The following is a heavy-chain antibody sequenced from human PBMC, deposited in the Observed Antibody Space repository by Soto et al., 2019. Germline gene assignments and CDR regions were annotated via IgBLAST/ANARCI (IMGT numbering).Heavy chain of an antibody. CDR3: AKDYRFWSGYPDY. CDR2: ISYDGSNK. CDR1: GVTFSSYG. D-gene: IGHD3-3*01. V-gene: IGHV3-30*18. Sequence: GGSLRLSCAASGVTFSSYGMHWVRQAPGKGLEWVAVISYDGSNKYYADSVKGRFTISRDNSKNTLYLQMNSLRAEDTAVYYCAKDYRFWSGYPDYWGQGTLVTVSS. J-gene: IGHJ4*02.